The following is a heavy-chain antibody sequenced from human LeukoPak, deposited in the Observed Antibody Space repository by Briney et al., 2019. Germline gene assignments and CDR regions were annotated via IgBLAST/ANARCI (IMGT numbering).Heavy chain of an antibody. CDR3: ARGRGTMVRGVRARTYFDY. J-gene: IGHJ4*02. CDR2: INHSGST. CDR1: GGSFSGYY. V-gene: IGHV4-34*01. Sequence: SETLSLTCAVYGGSFSGYYWSWIRQPPGKGLEWIGEINHSGSTNYNPSLKSRVTISVDTSKNQFSLKLSSVTAADTAVYYCARGRGTMVRGVRARTYFDYWGQGTLVTVSS. D-gene: IGHD3-10*01.